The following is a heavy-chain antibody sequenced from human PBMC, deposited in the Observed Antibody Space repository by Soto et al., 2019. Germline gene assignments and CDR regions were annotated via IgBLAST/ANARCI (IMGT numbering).Heavy chain of an antibody. V-gene: IGHV3-30-3*01. CDR3: ARGGYSSTWTHFDY. J-gene: IGHJ4*02. D-gene: IGHD6-13*01. CDR1: GFTFSSYA. CDR2: ISYDGSNQ. Sequence: GGSLRLSCAASGFTFSSYAMHWVRQAPGKGLEWVAIISYDGSNQYYADSVKGRFTISRDNSKNTLYLQMNSLRAEDTAVYFCARGGYSSTWTHFDYWGQGTLVTVSS.